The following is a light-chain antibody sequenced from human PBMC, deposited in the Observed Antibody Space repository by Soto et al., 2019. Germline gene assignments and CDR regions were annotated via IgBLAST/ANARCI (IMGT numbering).Light chain of an antibody. J-gene: IGKJ2*01. CDR3: QQSYSIPYT. CDR2: AAS. Sequence: DIQMTQSASSLSASVGDRVTITCRASQTISSNLNWHQQKPGKAPKVLIYAASSLQSGVPSRFSGSGSGTDFTLTISSLQPEDVATYYCQQSYSIPYTCGQGTKLEIK. V-gene: IGKV1-39*01. CDR1: QTISSN.